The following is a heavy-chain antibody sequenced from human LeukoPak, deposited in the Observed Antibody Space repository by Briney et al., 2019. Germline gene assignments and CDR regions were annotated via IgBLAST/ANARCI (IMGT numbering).Heavy chain of an antibody. J-gene: IGHJ4*02. V-gene: IGHV3-23*01. CDR2: ISGSGTDT. CDR3: ATEKEGVVLDY. Sequence: PGGSLRLSCVAPGFEFSIHDMSWGRQAPGKGPEWVSSISGSGTDTYYTDSVKGRFTISRDNSKNTLYLQMNSLRAEDTAVYYCATEKEGVVLDYWGQGTLVTVSS. CDR1: GFEFSIHD. D-gene: IGHD3-3*01.